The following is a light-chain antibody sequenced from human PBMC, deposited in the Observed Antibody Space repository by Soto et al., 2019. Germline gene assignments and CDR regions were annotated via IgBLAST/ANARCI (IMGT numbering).Light chain of an antibody. CDR2: AAS. CDR1: QSISTY. V-gene: IGKV1-39*01. Sequence: DIQMTQSPSSLSASVGDRVTITCRASQSISTYLNWYQQKVGNAPKLLIYAASSLQRGVPSRFSGSGSGTEFTHTIRSLQPEDFATYYCQQSYSTPRTFGQGTKLEIK. CDR3: QQSYSTPRT. J-gene: IGKJ2*02.